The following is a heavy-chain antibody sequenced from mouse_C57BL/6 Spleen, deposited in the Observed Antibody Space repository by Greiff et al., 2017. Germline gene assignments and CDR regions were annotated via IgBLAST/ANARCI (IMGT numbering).Heavy chain of an antibody. J-gene: IGHJ1*03. D-gene: IGHD4-1*01. CDR3: ARSSDWDVGYFEG. CDR1: GYTFTSYW. CDR2: INPSNGGT. V-gene: IGHV1-53*01. Sequence: VQLQQPGTELVKPGASVKLSCKASGYTFTSYWMHWVKQRPGQGLEWIGNINPSNGGTNYNEKFKSKATLTVDKSTSTAYMQLSSLTSEDSAVYYCARSSDWDVGYFEGWGTGTTVTVSS.